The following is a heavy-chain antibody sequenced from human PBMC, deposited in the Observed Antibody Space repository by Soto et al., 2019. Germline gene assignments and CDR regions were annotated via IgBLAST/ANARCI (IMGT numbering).Heavy chain of an antibody. J-gene: IGHJ6*03. V-gene: IGHV3-33*01. CDR1: GFTFSSYG. CDR2: IWYDGSNK. Sequence: GGSLRLSCAASGFTFSSYGMHWVRQAPGKGLEWVAVIWYDGSNKYYADSVKGRFTISRDNSKNTLYLQMKSLGAEDTAVYYCARASDGSLRYYYYYMDVWGKGTTVTVSS. D-gene: IGHD3-10*01. CDR3: ARASDGSLRYYYYYMDV.